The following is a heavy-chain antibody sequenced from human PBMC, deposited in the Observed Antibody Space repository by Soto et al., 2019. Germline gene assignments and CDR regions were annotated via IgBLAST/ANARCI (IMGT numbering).Heavy chain of an antibody. CDR2: IYHSGST. D-gene: IGHD2-21*02. CDR3: TRVGTDFDY. V-gene: IGHV4-4*02. Sequence: SDTLSLTCAVSGGSISISYWWSWVRQPPGKGLEWIGEIYHSGSTNYNPSLKSRLTISVDESKNQFSLKLTSVTAADTATYYCTRVGTDFDYWGQGTLVTVSS. CDR1: GGSISISYW. J-gene: IGHJ4*02.